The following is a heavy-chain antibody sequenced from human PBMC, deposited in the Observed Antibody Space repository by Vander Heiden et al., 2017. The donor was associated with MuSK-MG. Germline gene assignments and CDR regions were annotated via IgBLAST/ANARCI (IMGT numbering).Heavy chain of an antibody. J-gene: IGHJ3*02. Sequence: QVQLVESGGGVVQPGRSLRLSCAASGFTFSSYAMHWVRQAPGKGLEWVAVISYDGSNKYYADSVKCRFTISRDNSKNTLYLQMNSLRAEDTAVYYCASPTPQIGVGYRAFDIWGQGTMVTVSS. CDR1: GFTFSSYA. V-gene: IGHV3-30*04. D-gene: IGHD3-3*01. CDR3: ASPTPQIGVGYRAFDI. CDR2: ISYDGSNK.